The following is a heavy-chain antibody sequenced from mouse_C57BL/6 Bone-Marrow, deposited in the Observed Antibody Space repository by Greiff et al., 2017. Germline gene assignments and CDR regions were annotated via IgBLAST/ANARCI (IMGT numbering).Heavy chain of an antibody. J-gene: IGHJ4*01. D-gene: IGHD2-3*01. Sequence: VQLQQSGPGLVQPSQSLSITCTVSGFSLTSSGVHWVRQSPGKGLEWLGVIWSGGSTDYNAAFISRLSISKDNSKSQVFFKMNSLQADDTAIYYCASPMMVTTYYYAMDYWGQGTSVTVSS. CDR1: GFSLTSSG. CDR3: ASPMMVTTYYYAMDY. V-gene: IGHV2-2*01. CDR2: IWSGGST.